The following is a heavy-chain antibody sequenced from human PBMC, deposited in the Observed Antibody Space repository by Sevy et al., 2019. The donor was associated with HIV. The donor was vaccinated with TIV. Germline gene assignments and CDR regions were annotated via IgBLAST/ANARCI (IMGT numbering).Heavy chain of an antibody. J-gene: IGHJ4*02. V-gene: IGHV1-2*06. CDR1: GYTFTGYY. Sequence: ASVKVSCKASGYTFTGYYMHWVRQAPGQGLEWMGRINPNSGGTNYAQKFQGRVTMTRDTSIRTAYMELGRLGSDDTAVYYCASLIYYDSSGYHLYWGQGTLVTVSS. CDR3: ASLIYYDSSGYHLY. D-gene: IGHD3-22*01. CDR2: INPNSGGT.